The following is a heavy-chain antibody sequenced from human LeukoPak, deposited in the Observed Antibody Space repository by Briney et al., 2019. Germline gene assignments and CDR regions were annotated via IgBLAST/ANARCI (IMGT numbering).Heavy chain of an antibody. Sequence: GGSLRLSCAASGLTFSSHWMHWVRQAPGKRLVWVSRITNDGSSTTYADSVKGRFTISRDNAKNMLYLQVNSLRAEDTAVYYCARAGGSTVSHSDYWGQGTLVTVSS. J-gene: IGHJ4*02. V-gene: IGHV3-74*01. CDR2: ITNDGSST. CDR1: GLTFSSHW. D-gene: IGHD4-17*01. CDR3: ARAGGSTVSHSDY.